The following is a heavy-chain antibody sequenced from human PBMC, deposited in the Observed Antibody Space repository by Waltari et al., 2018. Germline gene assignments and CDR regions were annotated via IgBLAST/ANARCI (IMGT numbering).Heavy chain of an antibody. V-gene: IGHV3-23*01. D-gene: IGHD2-2*01. Sequence: EVQLLESGGGLVQPGGSLRLSCAASGFTFSSYAMSWVRQAPGEGLEWVSAISGSGGSTYYADSVKGRFTISRDNSKNTLYLQMNSLRAEDTAVYYCAKAGGDIVVVPAANWFDPWGQGTLVTVSS. CDR1: GFTFSSYA. CDR2: ISGSGGST. J-gene: IGHJ5*02. CDR3: AKAGGDIVVVPAANWFDP.